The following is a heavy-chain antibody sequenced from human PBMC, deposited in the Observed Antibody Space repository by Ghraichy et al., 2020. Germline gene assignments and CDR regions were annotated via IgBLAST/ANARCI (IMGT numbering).Heavy chain of an antibody. Sequence: SQTLSLTCAISGGSVSSNSASWNWISQSPSRGLEWLGMTYYRSKWYNDYAVSGKSRITINPDTSKNQFSLQLNSVTPEDTAVYYCARGGAAAGSFDYWGQGTLVTVSS. CDR3: ARGGAAAGSFDY. V-gene: IGHV6-1*01. D-gene: IGHD6-13*01. CDR2: TYYRSKWYN. CDR1: GGSVSSNSAS. J-gene: IGHJ4*02.